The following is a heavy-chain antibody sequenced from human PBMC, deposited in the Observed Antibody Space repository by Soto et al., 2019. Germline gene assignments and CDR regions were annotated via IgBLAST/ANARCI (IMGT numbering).Heavy chain of an antibody. J-gene: IGHJ6*02. CDR3: AREEAGIVHYGMVV. D-gene: IGHD6-13*01. CDR1: GDSISSYY. Sequence: ETLSLTCTVPGDSISSYYWPWIRQPPGKGLEWIRYIYYRESTNYNPSNKSRNTISVDTSKNQLSLKLSSETPADTAVYYCAREEAGIVHYGMVVWGQGTTVTVS. CDR2: IYYREST. V-gene: IGHV4-59*12.